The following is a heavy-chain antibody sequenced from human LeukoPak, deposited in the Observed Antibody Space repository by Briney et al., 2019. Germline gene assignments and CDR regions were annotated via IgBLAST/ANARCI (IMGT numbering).Heavy chain of an antibody. J-gene: IGHJ5*02. Sequence: GGSLRLSCAASGFTFSNYGMHWVRQAPGKGLEWVAVMSDDGNNKYYADFVKGRFTISRDNFKNTLYLQMNSLRTEDTAVYYCAKDTEGVTYNWFDPWGQGTLVTVSS. D-gene: IGHD3-10*01. V-gene: IGHV3-30*18. CDR3: AKDTEGVTYNWFDP. CDR2: MSDDGNNK. CDR1: GFTFSNYG.